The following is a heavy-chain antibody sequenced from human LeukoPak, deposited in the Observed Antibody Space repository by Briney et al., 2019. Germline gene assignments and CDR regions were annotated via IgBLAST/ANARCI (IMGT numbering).Heavy chain of an antibody. Sequence: SETLSLTCAVSGYSISSGYYWGWIRQPPGKGLEWIGEINHSGSTNYNPSLKSRVTMSLDTSKNQFSLKMNSMTAADTAVYYCAVPSIASYWGQGTLVTVS. CDR1: GYSISSGYY. D-gene: IGHD6-6*01. J-gene: IGHJ4*02. CDR2: INHSGST. V-gene: IGHV4-38-2*01. CDR3: AVPSIASY.